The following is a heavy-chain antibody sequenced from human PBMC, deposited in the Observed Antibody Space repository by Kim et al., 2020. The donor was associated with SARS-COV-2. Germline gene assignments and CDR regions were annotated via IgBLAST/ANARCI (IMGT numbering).Heavy chain of an antibody. J-gene: IGHJ6*02. D-gene: IGHD6-25*01. CDR2: VYYSGSL. CDR1: GASISSATFY. V-gene: IGHV4-39*01. Sequence: SETLSLTCTVSGASISSATFYWAWIRQPPGKGLEGIGTVYYSGSLYYNPSLKSRVTISIDTSKNQFSLKVSSVTAADTAVYYCARRWSGSVYAMDIWGQGTTVTVSS. CDR3: ARRWSGSVYAMDI.